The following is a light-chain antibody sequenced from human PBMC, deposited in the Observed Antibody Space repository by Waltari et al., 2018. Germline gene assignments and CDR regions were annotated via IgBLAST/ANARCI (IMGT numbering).Light chain of an antibody. J-gene: IGKJ4*01. CDR2: DAS. CDR3: QQFNTFPLT. V-gene: IGKV1-9*01. CDR1: QGIATF. Sequence: DIQLTQSPSFLSASVGDRVTITCRASQGIATFLTWYQLKPVKAPELLIYDASTLQTGVPSRFSASGSGTDFTLTISSLQPEDFATYYCQQFNTFPLTFGGGTKVEVK.